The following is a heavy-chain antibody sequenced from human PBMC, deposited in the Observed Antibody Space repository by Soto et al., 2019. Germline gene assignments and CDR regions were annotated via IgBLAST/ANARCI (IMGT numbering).Heavy chain of an antibody. CDR3: ARATNYYDSSGYYVVWFDP. D-gene: IGHD3-22*01. CDR2: ISSSSSYT. CDR1: GFTFSDYY. Sequence: QVQLVESGGGLVKPGGSLRLSCAASGFTFSDYYMSWIRQAPGKGLEWVSYISSSSSYTNYADSVKGRFTISRDNAENSLYLQLNSLRAEDTAVYYCARATNYYDSSGYYVVWFDPWGQGTLVTVSS. J-gene: IGHJ5*02. V-gene: IGHV3-11*06.